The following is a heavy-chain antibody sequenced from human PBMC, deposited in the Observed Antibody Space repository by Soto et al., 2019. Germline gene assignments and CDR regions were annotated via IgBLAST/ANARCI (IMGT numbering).Heavy chain of an antibody. Sequence: GASVKVSCKASGGTFSSYAISWVRQAPGQGLEWMGGIIPIFGTANYAQKFQGRVTITADKSTSTAYMELSSLRSEDTAVYYCARGRGYCSGGSCTDYGDYLGQYYSYGMDVWGQGTTVTVSS. J-gene: IGHJ6*02. CDR3: ARGRGYCSGGSCTDYGDYLGQYYSYGMDV. D-gene: IGHD2-15*01. CDR2: IIPIFGTA. CDR1: GGTFSSYA. V-gene: IGHV1-69*06.